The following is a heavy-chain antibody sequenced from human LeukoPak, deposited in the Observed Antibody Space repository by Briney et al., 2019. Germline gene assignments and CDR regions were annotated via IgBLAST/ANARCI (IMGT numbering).Heavy chain of an antibody. V-gene: IGHV4-39*01. CDR2: IYYSGNT. J-gene: IGHJ5*02. D-gene: IGHD5-18*01. CDR1: GGSISSTTYY. Sequence: PSETLSLTCIVSGGSISSTTYYWGWIRQPPGKRLEWIGSIYYSGNTYYNPSLKSRVTISVDTSKNQFSLKLSSVTAADTAVYYCARLVRLWDTAMRFDPWGQGTLVTVSS. CDR3: ARLVRLWDTAMRFDP.